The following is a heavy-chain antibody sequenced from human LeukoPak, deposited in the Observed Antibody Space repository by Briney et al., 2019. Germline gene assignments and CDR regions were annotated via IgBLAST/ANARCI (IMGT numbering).Heavy chain of an antibody. D-gene: IGHD6-19*01. CDR2: INSDGSST. V-gene: IGHV3-74*01. CDR1: GFTFSSYW. Sequence: GGSLRLSCAASGFTFSSYWMHWVRQAPGEGLVWVSRINSDGSSTSYADSVKGRFTISRDNAKNTLYLQMNSLRAEDTAVYYCARAGQQWLDYFDYWGQGTLVTVSS. J-gene: IGHJ4*02. CDR3: ARAGQQWLDYFDY.